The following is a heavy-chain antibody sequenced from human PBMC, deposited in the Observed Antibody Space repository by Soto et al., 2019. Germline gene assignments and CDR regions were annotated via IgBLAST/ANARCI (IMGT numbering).Heavy chain of an antibody. Sequence: PSETLSLTCTVSGGSISSYCWSWIRQPPGKGLEWIGSIYYSGSTYYNPSLKSRVTISVDTSKNQFSLKLSSVTAADTAVYYCARLTGTTRPDYWGQGTLVTVSS. CDR1: GGSISSYC. CDR3: ARLTGTTRPDY. J-gene: IGHJ4*02. D-gene: IGHD1-7*01. V-gene: IGHV4-59*05. CDR2: IYYSGST.